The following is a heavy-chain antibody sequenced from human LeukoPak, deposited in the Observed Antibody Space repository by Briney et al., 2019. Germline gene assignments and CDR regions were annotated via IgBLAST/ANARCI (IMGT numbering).Heavy chain of an antibody. D-gene: IGHD5-12*01. CDR2: FDPEDGET. CDR3: ARDRGYLAEHFDY. J-gene: IGHJ4*02. V-gene: IGHV1-24*01. Sequence: ASVKVSCKVSGYTLTELSMHWVRQAPGKGLEWMGGFDPEDGETIYAQKFQGRVTMTRDTSTSTVYMELSSLRSEDTAVYYCARDRGYLAEHFDYWGQGTLVTVSS. CDR1: GYTLTELS.